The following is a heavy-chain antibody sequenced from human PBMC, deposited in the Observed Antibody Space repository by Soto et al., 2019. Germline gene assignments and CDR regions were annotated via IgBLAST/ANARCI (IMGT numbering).Heavy chain of an antibody. CDR3: ARAVAGTNWFDP. J-gene: IGHJ5*02. CDR2: IYYSGST. V-gene: IGHV4-61*01. Sequence: QVQLQESGPGLVKPSETLSLTCTVSGGSVSSGSYYWSWIRQPPGKGLEWIGYIYYSGSTNYNPSLKSRVTISVDTSKNQFSLKLSSVTAADTAVYCCARAVAGTNWFDPWGQGTLVTVSS. CDR1: GGSVSSGSYY. D-gene: IGHD6-19*01.